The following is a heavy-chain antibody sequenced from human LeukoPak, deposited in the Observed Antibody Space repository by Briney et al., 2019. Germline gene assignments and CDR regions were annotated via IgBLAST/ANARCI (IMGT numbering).Heavy chain of an antibody. Sequence: GASVKVSCKASGYTFTSYGISWVRQAPGQGLEWMGWISAYNGNTNYAQKLQGRVTMTTDTSTSTAYMELRSLRSDDTAVYYCARANRLRITIFGVVEDYWGQGTLVTVSS. CDR1: GYTFTSYG. CDR3: ARANRLRITIFGVVEDY. D-gene: IGHD3-3*01. V-gene: IGHV1-18*01. CDR2: ISAYNGNT. J-gene: IGHJ4*02.